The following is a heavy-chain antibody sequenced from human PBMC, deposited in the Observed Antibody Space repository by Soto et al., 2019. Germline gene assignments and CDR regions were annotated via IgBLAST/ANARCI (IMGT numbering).Heavy chain of an antibody. V-gene: IGHV4-30-4*01. CDR1: GGSVNSYSYY. CDR2: MYYSGDT. J-gene: IGHJ4*02. CDR3: VGNYDRSFDY. D-gene: IGHD3-22*01. Sequence: SETLSLTCTVSGGSVNSYSYYWTWIRQSPGRGLEWIGSMYYSGDTYHNPSLKSRVSLSVDTSKDQFSLNLTSVTAADTAVYFCVGNYDRSFDYWGRGTLVTVSS.